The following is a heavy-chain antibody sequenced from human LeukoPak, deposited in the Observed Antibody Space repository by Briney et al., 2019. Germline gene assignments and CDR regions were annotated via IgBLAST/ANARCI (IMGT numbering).Heavy chain of an antibody. CDR1: GYTFTSYG. CDR3: ARVNPLGFGEFLGAFDI. D-gene: IGHD3-10*01. J-gene: IGHJ3*02. V-gene: IGHV1-18*01. Sequence: GASVKVSCKASGYTFTSYGISWVRQAPGQGLEWMGWISAYNGNTNYAQKLQGRVTMTTDTSTSTAYMELSRLRSDDTAVYYCARVNPLGFGEFLGAFDIWGQGTMVTVSS. CDR2: ISAYNGNT.